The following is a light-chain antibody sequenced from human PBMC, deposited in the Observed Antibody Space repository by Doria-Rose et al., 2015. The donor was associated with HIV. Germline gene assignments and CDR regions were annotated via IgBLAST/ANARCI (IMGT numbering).Light chain of an antibody. CDR3: QQYNDYPRT. CDR1: PSISSW. Sequence: TQSPSTLSASVGDRVTITCRASPSISSWLAWYQQKPGKAPKLLIYKASTLESGVPSRFSGSASGTDFTLTISSLQPDDFATYYCQQYNDYPRTFGQGTRLEVK. J-gene: IGKJ1*01. V-gene: IGKV1-5*03. CDR2: KAS.